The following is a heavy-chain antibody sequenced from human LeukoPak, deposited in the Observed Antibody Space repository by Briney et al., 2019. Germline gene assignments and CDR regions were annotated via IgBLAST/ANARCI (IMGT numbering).Heavy chain of an antibody. CDR3: ASQTGYYYDSSGYYYAYNWFDP. D-gene: IGHD3-22*01. CDR2: IIPIFGTA. CDR1: GGTFSSYA. J-gene: IGHJ5*02. Sequence: SVKVSCEASGGTFSSYAISWVRQAPGQGLEWMGGIIPIFGTANYAQKFQGRVTITADKSTSTAYMGLSSLRSEDTAVYYCASQTGYYYDSSGYYYAYNWFDPWGQGTLVTVSS. V-gene: IGHV1-69*06.